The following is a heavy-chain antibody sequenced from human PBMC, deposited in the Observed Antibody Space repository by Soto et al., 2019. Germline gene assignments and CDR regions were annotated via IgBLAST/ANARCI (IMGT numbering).Heavy chain of an antibody. D-gene: IGHD6-19*01. CDR2: IKQDGTEK. V-gene: IGHV3-7*01. J-gene: IGHJ6*02. Sequence: GGSLRLSCEASKFSLRSYWMNWVRQAPGKGLEWVANIKQDGTEKYYVDSVKGRFIISRDNAKNSLYLQMNSLRAEDTAVYYCARDADASGWYHYGMDVWGQGTMVTGSS. CDR3: ARDADASGWYHYGMDV. CDR1: KFSLRSYW.